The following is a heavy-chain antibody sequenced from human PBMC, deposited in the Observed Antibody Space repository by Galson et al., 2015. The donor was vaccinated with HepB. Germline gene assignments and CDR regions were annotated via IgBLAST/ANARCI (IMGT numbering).Heavy chain of an antibody. Sequence: SLRLSCAASGFTVSSNYMSWVRQAPGKGLEWVSVIYSGGSTYYADSVKGRFTISRDNSKNTLYLQMSSLRAEDTAVYYCARDHSSSWLDYWGQGTLVTVSS. CDR1: GFTVSSNY. D-gene: IGHD6-13*01. CDR3: ARDHSSSWLDY. CDR2: IYSGGST. V-gene: IGHV3-53*01. J-gene: IGHJ4*02.